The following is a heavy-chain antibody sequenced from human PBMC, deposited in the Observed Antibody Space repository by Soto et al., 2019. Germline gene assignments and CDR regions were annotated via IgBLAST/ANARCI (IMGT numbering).Heavy chain of an antibody. Sequence: QVQLVQSGAEVKKPGSSVKVSCKTSGGTFSSYAISWVRQAPGQGLEWMGGLIPIFGTSNYPQKFEGRVTITADENRRTADLERSSGRSEGTAVYYCARGGGNYHARYYYYGMDVWGQGTTVTVAS. D-gene: IGHD1-7*01. J-gene: IGHJ6*02. CDR3: ARGGGNYHARYYYYGMDV. V-gene: IGHV1-69*01. CDR2: LIPIFGTS. CDR1: GGTFSSYA.